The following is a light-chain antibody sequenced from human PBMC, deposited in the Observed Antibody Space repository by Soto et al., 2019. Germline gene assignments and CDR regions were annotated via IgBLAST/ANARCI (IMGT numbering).Light chain of an antibody. CDR2: DAS. Sequence: DIVLTQSPATLSLSPGERATLSCRASQSVSSSLAWYQQKPGQTPRLLIYDASNRATGIPARFNGSGSGTDFTLTLSSLEPEDFAVYYCQQRSNWPLTFGGGTKVEIK. J-gene: IGKJ4*01. CDR3: QQRSNWPLT. V-gene: IGKV3-11*01. CDR1: QSVSSS.